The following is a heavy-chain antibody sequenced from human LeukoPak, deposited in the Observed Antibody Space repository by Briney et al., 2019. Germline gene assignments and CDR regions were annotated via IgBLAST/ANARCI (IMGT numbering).Heavy chain of an antibody. CDR2: IYSGRYSGGGP. V-gene: IGHV3-66*01. D-gene: IGHD5-24*01. CDR1: GFIVSSNH. J-gene: IGHJ4*02. Sequence: PGGSLRLSCAVSGFIVSSNHMNWVRQAPGKGLGWVSVIYSGRYSGGGPFYADSVKGRFTTSSDSSKNTLFLQMNSLRAEDTAVYYCARDVYGDGYNSFDYWGLGILVTVSS. CDR3: ARDVYGDGYNSFDY.